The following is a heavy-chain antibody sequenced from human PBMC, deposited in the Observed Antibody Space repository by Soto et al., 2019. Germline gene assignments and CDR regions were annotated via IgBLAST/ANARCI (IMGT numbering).Heavy chain of an antibody. CDR1: GYIFNIYW. CDR2: IYPGDSDT. D-gene: IGHD3-22*01. V-gene: IGHV5-51*01. CDR3: ASTSSNYYDSSGYPPYFDY. Sequence: GESLKISCKASGYIFNIYWIGWVRQMPGKGLEWMGIIYPGDSDTRYSPSFQGQVTISADKSISTAYLQWSSLKASDTAMYYCASTSSNYYDSSGYPPYFDYWGQGTLVTVSS. J-gene: IGHJ4*02.